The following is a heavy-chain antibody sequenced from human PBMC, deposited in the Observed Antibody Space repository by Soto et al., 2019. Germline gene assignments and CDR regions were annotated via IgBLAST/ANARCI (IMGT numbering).Heavy chain of an antibody. CDR1: GGSICNFY. CDR2: IHYSGST. V-gene: IGHV4-59*08. CDR3: ARFRTYGDWYFNN. Sequence: SETLSLTCTVSGGSICNFYWSWIRQSPGKGLEYIGCIHYSGSTIYNPSLKSRLTISVDTSKNQFSLMLSSVTAADTAVYFCARFRTYGDWYFNNWGQGALVTVSS. D-gene: IGHD4-17*01. J-gene: IGHJ4*02.